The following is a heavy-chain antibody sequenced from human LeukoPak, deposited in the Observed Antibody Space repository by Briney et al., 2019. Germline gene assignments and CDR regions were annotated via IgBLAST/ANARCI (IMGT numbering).Heavy chain of an antibody. CDR1: GFTFSSYS. V-gene: IGHV3-21*06. Sequence: GGSLRLSCAASGFTFSSYSMNWVRQAPGKGLEWVSCIFSRSESILYADSVKGRFTISRDNAQNLLYLQMDSLRVEDTAVYYCARDFFHSSESRPFDYWGQGTLVTVSS. D-gene: IGHD3-22*01. CDR2: IFSRSESI. CDR3: ARDFFHSSESRPFDY. J-gene: IGHJ4*02.